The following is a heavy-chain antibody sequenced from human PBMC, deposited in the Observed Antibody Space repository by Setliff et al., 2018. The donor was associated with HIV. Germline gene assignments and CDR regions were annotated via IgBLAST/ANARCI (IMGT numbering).Heavy chain of an antibody. CDR3: ATVSYYHDRSAYLGVFDY. Sequence: ASVKVSCKASGGTFSSYAVSWLRQTPGKEIEWMGGFDAEDGERIYSHKFQGRVTMTEDTESDSAYMELSSLISDDTAVYYCATVSYYHDRSAYLGVFDYWGQGTLVTVSS. D-gene: IGHD3-22*01. CDR2: FDAEDGER. V-gene: IGHV1-24*01. CDR1: GGTFSSYA. J-gene: IGHJ4*02.